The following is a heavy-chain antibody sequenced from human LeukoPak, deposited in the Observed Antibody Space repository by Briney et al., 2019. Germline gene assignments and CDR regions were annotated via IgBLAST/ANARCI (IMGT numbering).Heavy chain of an antibody. CDR2: MNPSGGNT. CDR1: GYTFSNYY. Sequence: ASVKVSCKTSGYTFSNYYMHWVRQAPGQGLEWMGIMNPSGGNTRYAQMFQGRVTMTTDMSTSTVYMELSSLRSEDMAVYYCATQAFDYWGQGTLVTVYS. J-gene: IGHJ4*02. V-gene: IGHV1-46*01. CDR3: ATQAFDY.